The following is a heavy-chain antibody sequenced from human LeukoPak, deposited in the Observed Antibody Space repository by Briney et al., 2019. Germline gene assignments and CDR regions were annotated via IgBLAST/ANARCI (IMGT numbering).Heavy chain of an antibody. D-gene: IGHD3-3*01. CDR3: AKENYDFWSGFAYGMDV. Sequence: GGSLRLSCAASGFTFSNAWMNWVRQAPGKGLEWVGRIKSKTDGGTTDYAAPVKGRFTISRDDSKNTLYLQMNSLRAEDTAVYYCAKENYDFWSGFAYGMDVWGQGTTVTVSS. CDR1: GFTFSNAW. J-gene: IGHJ6*02. CDR2: IKSKTDGGTT. V-gene: IGHV3-15*07.